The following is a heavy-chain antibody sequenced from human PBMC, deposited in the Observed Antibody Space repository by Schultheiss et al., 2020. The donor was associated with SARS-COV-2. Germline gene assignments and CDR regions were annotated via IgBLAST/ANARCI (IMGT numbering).Heavy chain of an antibody. CDR2: ISGSGGST. V-gene: IGHV3-23*01. Sequence: GESLKISCAATGFTFSSYGMHWVRQAPGKGLEWVSAISGSGGSTYYADSVKGRFTISRDNSKNTLYLQMNSLRAEDTAVYYCAKGVGPLRDFWSGYSSSYYYYYMDVWGKGTTVTVSS. CDR3: AKGVGPLRDFWSGYSSSYYYYYMDV. D-gene: IGHD3-3*01. J-gene: IGHJ6*03. CDR1: GFTFSSYG.